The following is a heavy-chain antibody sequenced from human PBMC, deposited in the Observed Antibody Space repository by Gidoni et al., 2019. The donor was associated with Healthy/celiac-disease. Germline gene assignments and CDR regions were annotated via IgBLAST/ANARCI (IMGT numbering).Heavy chain of an antibody. V-gene: IGHV1-24*01. CDR1: GYTLTELS. CDR2: FDPEDGET. D-gene: IGHD1-1*01. Sequence: QVQLVQSGAEVKKPGASVKVSCKVSGYTLTELSMHWVRQAPGKGLEWMGGFDPEDGETIDAQKVQGRVTMTEDTSTDTAYMERSSLRSEDTAVYYCATDLLLLNWNDLWNYWGQGTLVTVSS. J-gene: IGHJ4*02. CDR3: ATDLLLLNWNDLWNY.